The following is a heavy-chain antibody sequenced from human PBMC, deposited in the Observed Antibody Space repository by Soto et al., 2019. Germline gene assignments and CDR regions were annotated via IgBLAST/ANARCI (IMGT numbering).Heavy chain of an antibody. CDR3: ARGNGAAAPYYYYKYGLDV. V-gene: IGHV1-69*01. CDR2: IIPIFGTA. D-gene: IGHD6-13*01. J-gene: IGHJ6*02. Sequence: QVQLVQSGAEVKKPGASVKVSCKASGVTFSSYAISWVRQAPGQGLEWMGGIIPIFGTANYAQKFQGRVTITADESTSTAYMELSSLRSEDTAVDYCARGNGAAAPYYYYKYGLDVWGQGTTVTVSS. CDR1: GVTFSSYA.